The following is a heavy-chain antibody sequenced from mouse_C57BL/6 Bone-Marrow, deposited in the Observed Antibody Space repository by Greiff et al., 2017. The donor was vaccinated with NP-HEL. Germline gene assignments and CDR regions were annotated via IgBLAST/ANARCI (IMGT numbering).Heavy chain of an antibody. CDR3: TVYYDGYYGGFAY. CDR1: GFNITDDY. D-gene: IGHD2-3*01. V-gene: IGHV14-4*01. CDR2: IDPENGDT. Sequence: VQLQQSGAELVRPGASVKLSCTASGFNITDDYMHWVKQRPEQGLEWIGWIDPENGDTAYASKFQGKAPITADTSSNTAYLQLSILTSEDTAVYYCTVYYDGYYGGFAYWGQGTLVTVSA. J-gene: IGHJ3*01.